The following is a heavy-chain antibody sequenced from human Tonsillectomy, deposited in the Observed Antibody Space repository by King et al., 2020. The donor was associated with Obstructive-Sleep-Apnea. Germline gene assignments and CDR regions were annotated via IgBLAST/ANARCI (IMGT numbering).Heavy chain of an antibody. CDR2: INDSGTT. Sequence: QVQLQQWGAGLLKPSETLSLTCAVYGGSFNGYYWSWIRQPPGKGLERSGEINDSGTTNYNPSLKSRLTISVDTPKNQFSLSLTSLTAADTAMYYCVEMATGLDVWGQGTMVTVSS. D-gene: IGHD5-24*01. CDR1: GGSFNGYY. V-gene: IGHV4-34*01. CDR3: VEMATGLDV. J-gene: IGHJ3*01.